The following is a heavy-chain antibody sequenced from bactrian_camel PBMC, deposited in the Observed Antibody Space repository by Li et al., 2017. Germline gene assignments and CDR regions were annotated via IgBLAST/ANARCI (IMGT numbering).Heavy chain of an antibody. CDR1: GWAYC. CDR2: ISWSGSTT. CDR3: HTTYLGEEY. V-gene: IGHV3S60*01. Sequence: QVQLVESGGGSVQAGGSLGLSCKASGWAYCMGWFRQAPGNEREGVSCISWSGSTTIYADSVKGRFTISRDNANNTLYLQMNSLKPENTAMYYCHTTYLGEEYWGQGTQVTVS. J-gene: IGHJ4*01.